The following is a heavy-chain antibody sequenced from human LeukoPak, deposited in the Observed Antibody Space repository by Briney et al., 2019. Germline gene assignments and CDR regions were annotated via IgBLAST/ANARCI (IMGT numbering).Heavy chain of an antibody. V-gene: IGHV3-23*01. J-gene: IGHJ4*02. D-gene: IGHD3-22*01. CDR1: GITLSNYG. CDR3: AKRGVVIRVILVGFHKEAYYFDS. Sequence: GGSLRLSCAVSGITLSNYGMSWVRQPPGKGLELVAGISGSGGSTNHADSVKGRFTISRANPKNTLYLQMNILRAEDTAVYFCAKRGVVIRVILVGFHKEAYYFDSWGQGALVTVSS. CDR2: ISGSGGST.